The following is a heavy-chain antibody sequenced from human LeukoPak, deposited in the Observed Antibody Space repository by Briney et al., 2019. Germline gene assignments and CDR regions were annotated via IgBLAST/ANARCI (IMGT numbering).Heavy chain of an antibody. V-gene: IGHV3-33*06. D-gene: IGHD6-6*01. CDR1: GFTFSSYG. CDR2: IWYDGSNK. J-gene: IGHJ6*02. Sequence: SGGSLRLSCAASGFTFSSYGMHWVRQAPGKGLEWVAVIWYDGSNKYYADSVKGRFTISRDNSKNTLYLQMNSLRAEDTAVYYCAKDHLPYSSSFNYYYGMDVWGQGTTVTVSS. CDR3: AKDHLPYSSSFNYYYGMDV.